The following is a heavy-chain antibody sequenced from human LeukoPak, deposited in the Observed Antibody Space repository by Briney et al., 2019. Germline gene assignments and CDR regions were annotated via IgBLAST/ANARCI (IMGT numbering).Heavy chain of an antibody. CDR1: GGSISSGSYY. Sequence: SQTLSLTCTVSGGSISSGSYYWSWIRQPAGKGLEWIGYIYYSGSTNYNPSLKSRVIISVDTSKNQFSLKLSSVTAADTAVYYCARDHDSSGYHDYWGQGTLVTVSS. V-gene: IGHV4-61*10. D-gene: IGHD3-22*01. J-gene: IGHJ4*02. CDR2: IYYSGST. CDR3: ARDHDSSGYHDY.